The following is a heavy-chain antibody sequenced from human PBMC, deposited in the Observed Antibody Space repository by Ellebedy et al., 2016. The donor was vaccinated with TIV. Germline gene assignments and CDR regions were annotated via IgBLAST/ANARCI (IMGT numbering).Heavy chain of an antibody. CDR3: ARDETVGTDAFDV. CDR2: TTHSGST. V-gene: IGHV4-39*07. J-gene: IGHJ3*01. Sequence: SETLSLXCSVSVDSISDGDYYWAWIRQPPGKGLEWIGSTTHSGSTYYNPSLKSRVTILVDRSKNQFSLNLTSVTAADTAIYYCARDETVGTDAFDVWGQGTMVTVSS. CDR1: VDSISDGDYY. D-gene: IGHD1/OR15-1a*01.